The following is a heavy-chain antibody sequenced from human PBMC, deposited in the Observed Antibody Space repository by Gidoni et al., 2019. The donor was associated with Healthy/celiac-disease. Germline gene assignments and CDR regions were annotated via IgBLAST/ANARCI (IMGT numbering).Heavy chain of an antibody. CDR2: IKSKTDGGTT. CDR3: TTASSSGWYFSGYYYYGMDV. CDR1: GFTFSNAW. Sequence: EVQLVESGGGLVKPGGSLRLSCAASGFTFSNAWMSWVRQAPGKGLEWVGRIKSKTDGGTTDYAAPVKGRFTISRDDSKNTLYLQMNSLKTEDTAVYYCTTASSSGWYFSGYYYYGMDVWGQGTTVTVSS. D-gene: IGHD6-19*01. J-gene: IGHJ6*02. V-gene: IGHV3-15*01.